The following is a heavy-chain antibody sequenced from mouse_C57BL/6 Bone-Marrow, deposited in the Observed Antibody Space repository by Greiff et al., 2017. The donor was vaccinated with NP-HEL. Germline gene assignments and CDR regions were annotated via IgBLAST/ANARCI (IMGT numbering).Heavy chain of an antibody. Sequence: VQLQQSGPVLVKPGASVKMSCKASGYTFTDYYMNWVKQSHGKSLEWIGVINPYNGGTSYNQKFKGKATLTVDKSSSTAYMELNSLTSEDSAVYYCATMGSTTVVAPYYAMDYWGQGTSVTVSS. J-gene: IGHJ4*01. CDR1: GYTFTDYY. D-gene: IGHD1-1*01. CDR3: ATMGSTTVVAPYYAMDY. CDR2: INPYNGGT. V-gene: IGHV1-19*01.